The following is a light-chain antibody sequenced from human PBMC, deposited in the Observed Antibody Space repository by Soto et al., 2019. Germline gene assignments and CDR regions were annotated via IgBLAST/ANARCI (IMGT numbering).Light chain of an antibody. CDR3: PQSYTTTRT. CDR1: QTISRS. CDR2: VAY. Sequence: DIQMTQSPISLSASVGDRVTITCRASQTISRSLNWYQQKGGKAPKVXIYVAYSLESGVPPRFSGSGSGTDFTLTISSLQPEDFETYYCPQSYTTTRTFGQGTKVDIK. J-gene: IGKJ1*01. V-gene: IGKV1-39*01.